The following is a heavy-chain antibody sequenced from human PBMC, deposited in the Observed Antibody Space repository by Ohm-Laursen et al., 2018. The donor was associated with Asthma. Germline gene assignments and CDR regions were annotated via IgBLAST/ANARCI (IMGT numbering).Heavy chain of an antibody. J-gene: IGHJ6*02. Sequence: SLRLSCTASGFTFSSFGMHWVRQAPGTGLEWVALIWYDGSNKYYGDSVKGRFTISRDNSRNTVYLQMHSLRAEDTAVYYCVRGPMSDSPYAFDVWGQGTTVTVSS. CDR1: GFTFSSFG. V-gene: IGHV3-33*01. CDR3: VRGPMSDSPYAFDV. CDR2: IWYDGSNK. D-gene: IGHD2-21*02.